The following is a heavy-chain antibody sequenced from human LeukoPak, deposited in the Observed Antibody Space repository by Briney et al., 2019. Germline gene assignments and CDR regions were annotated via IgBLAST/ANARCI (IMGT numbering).Heavy chain of an antibody. V-gene: IGHV4-4*07. CDR1: GGSISNYY. Sequence: SETLSLTCTVSGGSISNYYWSWIRQPAGKGLEWIGRIYSSGSNNSNPSLKSRVIMSVDTSKNQFSLKLSSVTAADTAVYYCARGSSSWYRLYFDYWGQGTLVTVSS. J-gene: IGHJ4*02. CDR2: IYSSGSN. D-gene: IGHD6-13*01. CDR3: ARGSSSWYRLYFDY.